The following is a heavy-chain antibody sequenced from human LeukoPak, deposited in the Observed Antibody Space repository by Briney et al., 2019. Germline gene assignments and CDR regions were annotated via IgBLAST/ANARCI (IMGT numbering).Heavy chain of an antibody. D-gene: IGHD2/OR15-2a*01. J-gene: IGHJ4*02. Sequence: GGSLRLSCAASGFTFSSYSMNWVRQAPGKGLKWVSSISSSSSYIYYADSVKGRFTISRDNAKNSLYLQMNSLRAEDTAVYYCARDCHSALWSPTPFEYWGQGILVTVSS. V-gene: IGHV3-21*04. CDR3: ARDCHSALWSPTPFEY. CDR1: GFTFSSYS. CDR2: ISSSSSYI.